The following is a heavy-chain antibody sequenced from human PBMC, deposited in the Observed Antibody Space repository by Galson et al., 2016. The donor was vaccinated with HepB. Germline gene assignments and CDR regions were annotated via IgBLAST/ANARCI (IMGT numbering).Heavy chain of an antibody. CDR1: GFAFSSYS. D-gene: IGHD6-19*01. J-gene: IGHJ6*02. CDR3: IRDGGEAGADSSKGRDG. CDR2: ISYDGAGT. Sequence: SLRLSCAASGFAFSSYSMYWVRQAPGKGLEWVAVISYDGAGTYYADSVKARSTLSRDNSKNTLALQMNSLRVEDTAVYYCIRDGGEAGADSSKGRDGGGQGTTVIGSS. V-gene: IGHV3-30-3*01.